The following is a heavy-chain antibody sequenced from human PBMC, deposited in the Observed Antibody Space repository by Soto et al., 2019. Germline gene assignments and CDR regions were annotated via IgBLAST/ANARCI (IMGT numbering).Heavy chain of an antibody. D-gene: IGHD6-19*01. CDR3: AAGYSSGCLDY. V-gene: IGHV1-58*01. CDR2: IIVVSGNT. J-gene: IGHJ4*02. CDR1: GFTFTSSA. Sequence: GASGKVCGEASGFTFTSSAVEWVRQARGQRLEWIGRIIVVSGNTNYEQKFQERVTITRDMSTSTAYMELSSLRSEDTAVYYCAAGYSSGCLDYWGQGTLVTVSS.